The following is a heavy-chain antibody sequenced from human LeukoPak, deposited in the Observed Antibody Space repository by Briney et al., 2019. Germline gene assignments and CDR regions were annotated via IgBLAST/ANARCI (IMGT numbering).Heavy chain of an antibody. D-gene: IGHD3-16*01. J-gene: IGHJ5*02. CDR3: ARGGTTWHLGSWSDP. V-gene: IGHV4-59*01. Sequence: PSETLSLTCTVSGASISSSYWTWIRQSPGKGLEWIGYIYNTGSSNYNPSLKSRVTMSVDTSTNQFSLKLVSVTAADTGIYYCARGGTTWHLGSWSDPWGQGTLVTVPS. CDR1: GASISSSY. CDR2: IYNTGSS.